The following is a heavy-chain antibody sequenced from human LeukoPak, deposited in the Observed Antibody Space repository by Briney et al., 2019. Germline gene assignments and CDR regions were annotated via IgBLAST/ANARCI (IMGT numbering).Heavy chain of an antibody. J-gene: IGHJ4*02. CDR3: ARLDSSSWGMGDY. D-gene: IGHD6-6*01. V-gene: IGHV3-48*01. CDR1: GFTSTHSE. CDR2: ISSSSSTI. Sequence: PGGSLRLSCAASGFTSTHSELNWVRQAPGKGLEWVSYISSSSSTIYYADSVKGRFTISRDNAKNSLYLQMNSLRAEDTAVYYCARLDSSSWGMGDYWGQGTLVTVSS.